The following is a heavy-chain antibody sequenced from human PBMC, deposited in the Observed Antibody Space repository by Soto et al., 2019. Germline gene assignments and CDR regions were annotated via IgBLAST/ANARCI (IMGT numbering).Heavy chain of an antibody. CDR1: GYTFTSYG. V-gene: IGHV1-18*04. Sequence: VASVKVSCKASGYTFTSYGISWVRQAPGQGLEWMGWISAYNGNTNYAQKLQGRVTMTTDTSTSTAYIELRSLRSDDTAVYYCASPPNIPMARSDAFDIWGQGTMVTVSS. CDR3: ASPPNIPMARSDAFDI. CDR2: ISAYNGNT. J-gene: IGHJ3*02. D-gene: IGHD3-10*01.